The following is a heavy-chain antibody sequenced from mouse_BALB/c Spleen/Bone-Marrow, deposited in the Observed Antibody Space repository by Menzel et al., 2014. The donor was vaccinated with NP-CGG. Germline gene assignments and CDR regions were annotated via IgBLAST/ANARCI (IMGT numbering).Heavy chain of an antibody. D-gene: IGHD2-4*01. V-gene: IGHV7-3*02. Sequence: EVHLVESGGGLVQPGGSLRLSCATSGFTFTDYYMSWVRQPPGKALEWLGFIRNKANGYTTEYSASVKGRFTISRDNSQSILHLQMNTLRAEDSATYYCARDRGLTYFDYWGQGTTLTVSS. CDR3: ARDRGLTYFDY. CDR2: IRNKANGYTT. CDR1: GFTFTDYY. J-gene: IGHJ2*01.